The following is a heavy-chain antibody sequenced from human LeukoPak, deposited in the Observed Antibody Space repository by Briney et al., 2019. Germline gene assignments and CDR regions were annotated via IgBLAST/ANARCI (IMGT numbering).Heavy chain of an antibody. J-gene: IGHJ4*02. CDR3: AKDLVGYCSGGSCYSTDY. Sequence: GGSLRLSCAASGFTFRSYDMNWVRQAPGKGLEWVSYISSSGTTIYYADSVKGRFTISRDNAKNSLYLQMSSLRAEDTAVYYCAKDLVGYCSGGSCYSTDYWGQGTQVTVSS. CDR2: ISSSGTTI. CDR1: GFTFRSYD. V-gene: IGHV3-48*03. D-gene: IGHD2-15*01.